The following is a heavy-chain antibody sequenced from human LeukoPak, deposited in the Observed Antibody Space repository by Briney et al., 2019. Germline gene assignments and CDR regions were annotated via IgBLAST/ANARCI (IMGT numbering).Heavy chain of an antibody. Sequence: GGSLRLPWEALGFPFSSFSLNWARRAPGRGREWLSSISSSSSYIYYADSVKGRFTISRDNAKNSLYLQMNSLRAEDTAVYYCARPKGGIAAADPFDYWGQGTLVTVSS. D-gene: IGHD6-13*01. V-gene: IGHV3-21*01. CDR3: ARPKGGIAAADPFDY. CDR2: ISSSSSYI. CDR1: GFPFSSFS. J-gene: IGHJ4*02.